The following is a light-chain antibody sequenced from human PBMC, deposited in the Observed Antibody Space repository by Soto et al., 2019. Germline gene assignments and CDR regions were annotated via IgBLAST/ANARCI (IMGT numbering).Light chain of an antibody. CDR1: QSISTW. CDR2: KAS. V-gene: IGKV1-5*03. Sequence: DIQMTQSPSTLSASVGDRVTITCRASQSISTWLAWYQQKPGKAPKLLVYKASNLESGVPSRFSGSGSGTEFTLTISSLQPDDFATYYCQQHNSFSRSFGQGTKVEV. J-gene: IGKJ1*01. CDR3: QQHNSFSRS.